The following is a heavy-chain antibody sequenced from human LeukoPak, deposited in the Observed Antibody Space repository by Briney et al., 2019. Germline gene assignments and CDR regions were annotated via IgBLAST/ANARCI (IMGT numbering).Heavy chain of an antibody. Sequence: PGGSLRLSCAASGFTFSSYGMHWGRQAPGKGLEWVSSISSSSSSYIYYADSVKGRFTISRDNAKNSLYLQMNSLRAEDTAVYYCARDPPGYCSGGSCYSEGAIYYYYGMDVWGQGTTVTVSS. J-gene: IGHJ6*02. D-gene: IGHD2-15*01. CDR1: GFTFSSYG. CDR2: ISSSSSSYI. CDR3: ARDPPGYCSGGSCYSEGAIYYYYGMDV. V-gene: IGHV3-21*01.